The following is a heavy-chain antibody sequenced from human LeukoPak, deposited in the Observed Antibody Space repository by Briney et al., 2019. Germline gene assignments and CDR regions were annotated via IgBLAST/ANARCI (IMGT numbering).Heavy chain of an antibody. J-gene: IGHJ4*02. Sequence: SETLSLTCAVYGGSFSGYYWSWIRQPPGKGLEWIGEINHSGSTNYNPSLKSGVTISVETYKKQFSLKKRSVTAADTAVYYCARARGFGYSYGYYFDYWGQGTLVTVSS. CDR3: ARARGFGYSYGYYFDY. V-gene: IGHV4-34*01. D-gene: IGHD5-18*01. CDR1: GGSFSGYY. CDR2: INHSGST.